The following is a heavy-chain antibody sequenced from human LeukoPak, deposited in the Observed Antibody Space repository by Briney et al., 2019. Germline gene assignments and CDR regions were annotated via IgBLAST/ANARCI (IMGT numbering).Heavy chain of an antibody. Sequence: PSETLSLTCTVSGGSISSSSYYWGWIRQPPGKGLEWIGRIYYSRSTYYNPSLKSRVTISVDTSKKQFSLKLSSVTSAPAAVNYVYYCMTNFGVVASGWFDSWGQGTLVTVSS. CDR3: YYCMTNFGVVASGWFDS. V-gene: IGHV4-39*01. CDR1: GGSISSSSYY. J-gene: IGHJ5*01. CDR2: IYYSRST. D-gene: IGHD3-3*01.